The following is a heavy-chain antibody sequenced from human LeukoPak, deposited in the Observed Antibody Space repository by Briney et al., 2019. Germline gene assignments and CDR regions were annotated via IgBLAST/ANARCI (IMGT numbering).Heavy chain of an antibody. D-gene: IGHD1-26*01. J-gene: IGHJ5*02. V-gene: IGHV3-11*01. Sequence: PGGSLRLSCAASGFTFSDYYMSWIRQAPGKGLEWVSYISKDGNSRNFADSVKGRFTISRDNAKNSLYLQMNSLRAEDTAVYYCARAVGSYNWFDPWGQGTLVTVSS. CDR3: ARAVGSYNWFDP. CDR2: ISKDGNSR. CDR1: GFTFSDYY.